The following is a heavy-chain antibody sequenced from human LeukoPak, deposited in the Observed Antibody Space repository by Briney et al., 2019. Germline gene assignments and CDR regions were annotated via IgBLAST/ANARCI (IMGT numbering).Heavy chain of an antibody. Sequence: SVKVSCKASGGTFSSYAISRVRQAPGQGGEWMGRIIPIFRTANYAQKFQGRVTITTDESTSTAYMELSSLRSEDTAVYYCARDHALAVAGTQGTWGQGTLVTVSS. J-gene: IGHJ4*02. CDR1: GGTFSSYA. CDR3: ARDHALAVAGTQGT. V-gene: IGHV1-69*05. D-gene: IGHD6-19*01. CDR2: IIPIFRTA.